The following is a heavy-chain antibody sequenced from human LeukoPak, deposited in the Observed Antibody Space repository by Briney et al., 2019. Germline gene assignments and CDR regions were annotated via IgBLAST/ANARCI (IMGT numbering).Heavy chain of an antibody. CDR3: ARGRTGTTSYFQH. Sequence: PGGSLRLSCAASGFTFSSYSMNWVRQAPGKGLEWVSSISSSSSSYIYYADSVKGRFTISRDNAKNSLYLQMNSLRAEDTAVYYCARGRTGTTSYFQHWGQGTLVTVSS. V-gene: IGHV3-21*01. CDR1: GFTFSSYS. D-gene: IGHD1-7*01. J-gene: IGHJ1*01. CDR2: ISSSSSSYI.